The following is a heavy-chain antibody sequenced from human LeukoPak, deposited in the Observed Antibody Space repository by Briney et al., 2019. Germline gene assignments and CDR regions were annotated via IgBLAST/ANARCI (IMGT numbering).Heavy chain of an antibody. J-gene: IGHJ4*02. V-gene: IGHV3-23*01. CDR1: GFSFSSYA. Sequence: GGSLRLSCAASGFSFSSYAMSWVRQAPGKGLEWVSAISGSGGSTYYADSVKGRFTISRDNSKNTLYLQMNSLRAEDTAVYYCAKGATDYDFWSGEDYLDYWGQGTLVTVSS. CDR2: ISGSGGST. D-gene: IGHD3-3*01. CDR3: AKGATDYDFWSGEDYLDY.